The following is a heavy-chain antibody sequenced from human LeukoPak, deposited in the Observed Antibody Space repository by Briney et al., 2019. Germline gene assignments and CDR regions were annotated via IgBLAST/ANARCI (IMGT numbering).Heavy chain of an antibody. J-gene: IGHJ4*02. V-gene: IGHV4-59*01. D-gene: IGHD5-18*01. CDR2: IYYSGST. Sequence: SETLSLTCTVSGGSISSYYRSWIRQPPGKGLEWIGYIYYSGSTNYNPSLKSRVTISVDTSKNQFSLKLSSVTAADTAVYYCARGGYSYGYGDYWGQGTLVTVSS. CDR3: ARGGYSYGYGDY. CDR1: GGSISSYY.